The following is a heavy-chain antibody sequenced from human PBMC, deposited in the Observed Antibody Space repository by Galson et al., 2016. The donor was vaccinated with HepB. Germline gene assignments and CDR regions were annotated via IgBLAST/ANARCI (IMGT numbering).Heavy chain of an antibody. J-gene: IGHJ4*01. D-gene: IGHD5-18*01. Sequence: SVKVSCKASGYSFPTFYIHWVRQAPGQGLEWMGMINPSIGTTTYTQKFQGRVTMTRDTSSSTVYMELSSLRSEATAIYYCARGGYSYGYGIDFWGHGTLVTDSS. CDR3: ARGGYSYGYGIDF. CDR1: GYSFPTFY. V-gene: IGHV1-46*01. CDR2: INPSIGTT.